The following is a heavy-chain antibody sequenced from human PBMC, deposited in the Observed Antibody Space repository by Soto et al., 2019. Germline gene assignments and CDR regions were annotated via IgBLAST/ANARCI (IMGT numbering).Heavy chain of an antibody. V-gene: IGHV1-3*01. CDR1: GYTFTSYA. D-gene: IGHD3-9*01. CDR2: INAGNGNT. Sequence: QVQLVQSGAEVKKPGASVKVSCKASGYTFTSYAMHWVRQAPGQRLEWMGWINAGNGNTKYSQKFQGRVTITRDTSASTAYMELSSLRSEDTAVYYCATRNRYFDWPPLPYFDYWGQGTLVTVSS. CDR3: ATRNRYFDWPPLPYFDY. J-gene: IGHJ4*02.